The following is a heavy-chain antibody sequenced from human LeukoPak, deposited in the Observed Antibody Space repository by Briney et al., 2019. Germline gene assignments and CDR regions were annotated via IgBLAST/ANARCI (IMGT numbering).Heavy chain of an antibody. CDR2: ISAYNGNT. D-gene: IGHD3-10*01. CDR1: GYTFTSYG. J-gene: IGHJ6*03. V-gene: IGHV1-18*01. CDR3: ARRYDYGSGSFYCMDV. Sequence: AASVKVSCKASGYTFTSYGISWVRQAPGQGLEWMGWISAYNGNTNYAQKLQGRVTMTTDTSTSTAYMELRSLRSDDTAVYYCARRYDYGSGSFYCMDVWGKGTTVTVSS.